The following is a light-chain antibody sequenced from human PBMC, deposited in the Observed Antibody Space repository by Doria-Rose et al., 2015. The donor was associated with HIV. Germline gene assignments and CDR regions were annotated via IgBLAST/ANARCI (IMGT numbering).Light chain of an antibody. CDR2: AAS. CDR1: QSIDNH. V-gene: IGKV1-39*01. J-gene: IGKJ1*01. CDR3: QQSYSTPPT. Sequence: RVTISCRARQSIDNHINWYQQKPGKAPKLLISAASGFQSGVPSKFSGSGSGTDFTLTISSLQPEDFATYYCQQSYSTPPTFGQGTKVEIK.